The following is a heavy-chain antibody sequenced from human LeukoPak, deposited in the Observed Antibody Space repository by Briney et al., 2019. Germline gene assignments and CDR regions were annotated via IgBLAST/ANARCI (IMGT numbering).Heavy chain of an antibody. CDR2: INHSGST. Sequence: SETLSLTCAVYGGSFSGYYWSWIRQPPGKGLEWIGEINHSGSTNYNPSLKSRVTISVDTSKNQFSLKLSSVTAADTAVCYCARGLGIAARTPPQYYYYYYGMDVWGQGTTVTVSS. D-gene: IGHD6-25*01. CDR3: ARGLGIAARTPPQYYYYYYGMDV. CDR1: GGSFSGYY. V-gene: IGHV4-34*01. J-gene: IGHJ6*02.